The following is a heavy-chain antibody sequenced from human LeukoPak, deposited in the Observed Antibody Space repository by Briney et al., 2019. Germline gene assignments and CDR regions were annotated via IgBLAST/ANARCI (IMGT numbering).Heavy chain of an antibody. J-gene: IGHJ4*02. D-gene: IGHD4-11*01. V-gene: IGHV3-66*01. CDR1: GFTVSTNY. CDR3: ARDQSQYYFDY. CDR2: IYSGGNT. Sequence: GGSLRLSCAASGFTVSTNYMSWVRKAPGKGLERVSVIYSGGNTYYADSVKGRFTISRDNSKNPLYLQMSSLRAEDTAVYYCARDQSQYYFDYWGQGTLVTVSS.